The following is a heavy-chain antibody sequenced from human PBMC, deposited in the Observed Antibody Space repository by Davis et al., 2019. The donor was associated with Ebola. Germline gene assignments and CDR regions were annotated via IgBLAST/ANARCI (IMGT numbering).Heavy chain of an antibody. J-gene: IGHJ2*01. D-gene: IGHD4-23*01. Sequence: GESLKISCAASGFTFSSYGMHWVRQAPGKGLEWVAVIWYDGSNKYYADSVKGRSIISRDNSKNTLDLQMSSLRAEDTAVYYCARGPSGNDWYFDLWGRGTLVTVSS. V-gene: IGHV3-33*01. CDR2: IWYDGSNK. CDR3: ARGPSGNDWYFDL. CDR1: GFTFSSYG.